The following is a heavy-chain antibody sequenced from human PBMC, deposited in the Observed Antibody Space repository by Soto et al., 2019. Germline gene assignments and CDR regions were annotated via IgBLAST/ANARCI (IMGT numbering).Heavy chain of an antibody. J-gene: IGHJ5*02. CDR1: GFTFSSYA. Sequence: PGGSLRLSCAACGFTFSSYAMSWVRQTPGKGLEWVSGISGGGGNTYYADSVTGRFTISRDNSRNTLYLQMTSLRAADTAIYYCAKDRGAGGRFSGIAVAGIPSWGQGTLVTVSS. CDR3: AKDRGAGGRFSGIAVAGIPS. CDR2: ISGGGGNT. D-gene: IGHD6-19*01. V-gene: IGHV3-23*01.